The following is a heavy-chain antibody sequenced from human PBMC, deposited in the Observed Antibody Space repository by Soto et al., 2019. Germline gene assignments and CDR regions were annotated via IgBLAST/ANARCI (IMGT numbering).Heavy chain of an antibody. CDR2: ICHTGIA. Sequence: SETLSLTCAVSGVSFSPYCWTWIRQSPGKGLEWIGEICHTGIATYDASLRSRVAMYIDTSKSQFSLILNSVTAADTGDYYCARVQVRRGNGNGYLNGFDIWGQGTVVT. D-gene: IGHD3-3*01. J-gene: IGHJ3*02. V-gene: IGHV4-34*01. CDR3: ARVQVRRGNGNGYLNGFDI. CDR1: GVSFSPYC.